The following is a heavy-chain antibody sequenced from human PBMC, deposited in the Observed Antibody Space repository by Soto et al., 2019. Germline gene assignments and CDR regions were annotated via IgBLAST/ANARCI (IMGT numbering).Heavy chain of an antibody. CDR1: GYTFTRSG. J-gene: IGHJ4*02. CDR3: ARDKITGILDY. V-gene: IGHV1-69*04. Sequence: SVKVSCKASGYTFTRSGISWVRQAPGQGLEWMGRIIPILGIANYAQRFQGRVTITADKSTSTAYMELSSLRSDDTAVYYCARDKITGILDYWGQGTLVTVSS. D-gene: IGHD1-20*01. CDR2: IIPILGIA.